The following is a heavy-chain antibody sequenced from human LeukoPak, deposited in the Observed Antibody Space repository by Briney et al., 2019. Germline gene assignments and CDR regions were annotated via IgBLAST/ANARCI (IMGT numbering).Heavy chain of an antibody. CDR1: GFTFSSYA. CDR3: AREGDDLWSGYYSYFDY. J-gene: IGHJ4*02. V-gene: IGHV3-30-3*01. D-gene: IGHD3-3*01. CDR2: ISYDGSNK. Sequence: GRSLRLSCAASGFTFSSYAMHWVRQALGKGLEWVAVISYDGSNKYYADSVKGRFTISRDNSKNTLYLQMNSLRAEDTAVYYCAREGDDLWSGYYSYFDYWGQGTLVTVSS.